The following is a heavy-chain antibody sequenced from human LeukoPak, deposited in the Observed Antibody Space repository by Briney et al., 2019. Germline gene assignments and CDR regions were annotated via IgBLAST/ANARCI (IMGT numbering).Heavy chain of an antibody. V-gene: IGHV3-48*04. CDR3: ARADYYDSSGGDY. CDR2: ISSSGSTI. D-gene: IGHD3-22*01. J-gene: IGHJ4*02. CDR1: GFTFSSYS. Sequence: GGSLRLSCAASGFTFSSYSMNWVRQAPGKGLEWVSYISSSGSTIYYADSVKGRFTISRDNAKNSLYLQMNSLRAEDTAVYYCARADYYDSSGGDYWGQGTLVTVSS.